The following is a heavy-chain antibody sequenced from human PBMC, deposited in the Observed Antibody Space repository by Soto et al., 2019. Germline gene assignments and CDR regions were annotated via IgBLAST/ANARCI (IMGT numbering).Heavy chain of an antibody. D-gene: IGHD1-26*01. CDR3: ARVGGSYDY. CDR1: GYTLTELS. Sequence: ASVKVSCKVSGYTLTELSMHWVRQAPGKGLEWMGGFDPEDGSTSYAQKFQGRVTMTRDTSTSTVYMELSSLRSEDTAVYYCARVGGSYDYWGQGTLVTVSS. J-gene: IGHJ4*02. V-gene: IGHV1-24*01. CDR2: FDPEDGST.